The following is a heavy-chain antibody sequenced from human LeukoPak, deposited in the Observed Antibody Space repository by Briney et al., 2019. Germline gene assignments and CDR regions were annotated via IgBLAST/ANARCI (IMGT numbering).Heavy chain of an antibody. CDR1: GYTFTSYY. CDR3: ARDRSIAARPGVWFDP. V-gene: IGHV1-46*01. Sequence: SVKVSCKASGYTFTSYYMHWVRQAPGQGLEWMGIINPSGGSTSYVQKFQGRVTMTRDTSTSTVYMELSSLRSEDTAVYYCARDRSIAARPGVWFDPWGQGTLVTVSS. CDR2: INPSGGST. J-gene: IGHJ5*02. D-gene: IGHD6-6*01.